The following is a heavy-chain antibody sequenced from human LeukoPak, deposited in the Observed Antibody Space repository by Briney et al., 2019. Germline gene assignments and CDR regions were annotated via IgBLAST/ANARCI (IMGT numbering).Heavy chain of an antibody. J-gene: IGHJ6*02. V-gene: IGHV4-59*08. CDR3: AGVPSDYYLGLDV. Sequence: SETLSLACTVSGGSISSFYWTWIRQPPGKGLEWIGYIYYSGSTNYNPSLESRVTMSVDTSKNQFSLKLTSVTAADTAVYYCAGVPSDYYLGLDVWGQGTTVTVSS. CDR1: GGSISSFY. CDR2: IYYSGST.